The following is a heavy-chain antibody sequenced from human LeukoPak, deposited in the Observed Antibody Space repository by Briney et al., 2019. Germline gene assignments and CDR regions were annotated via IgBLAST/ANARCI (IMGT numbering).Heavy chain of an antibody. D-gene: IGHD4-11*01. J-gene: IGHJ5*02. CDR1: GGTFSSYA. V-gene: IGHV1-69*05. Sequence: SVKVSCKASGGTFSSYAMSWVRQAPGQGLEWMGGIIPIFGTANYAQKFQGRVTITTDESTSTAYMELSSLRSEDTAVYYCARESPPYFFNSNKYNWFDPWGQGTLVTVSS. CDR2: IIPIFGTA. CDR3: ARESPPYFFNSNKYNWFDP.